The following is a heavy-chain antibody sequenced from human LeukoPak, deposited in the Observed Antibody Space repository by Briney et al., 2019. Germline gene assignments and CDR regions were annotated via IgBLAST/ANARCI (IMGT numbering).Heavy chain of an antibody. D-gene: IGHD6-19*01. J-gene: IGHJ4*02. Sequence: PSETLSLTCAVYGGSFSGYYWSWIRQPPGKGLEWIGEINHSGSTNYNPSLKSRVTIPVDTSKNQFSLKLSSVTAADTAVYYCASRSSGPPDFGYWGQGTLVTVSS. CDR3: ASRSSGPPDFGY. V-gene: IGHV4-34*01. CDR2: INHSGST. CDR1: GGSFSGYY.